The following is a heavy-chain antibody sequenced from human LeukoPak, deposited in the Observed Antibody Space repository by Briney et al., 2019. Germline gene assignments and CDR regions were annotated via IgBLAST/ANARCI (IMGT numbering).Heavy chain of an antibody. J-gene: IGHJ3*02. CDR1: GFTVSSNY. V-gene: IGHV3-53*01. CDR2: IYSGGST. D-gene: IGHD2-8*01. Sequence: GGSLRLSCAASGFTVSSNYMSWVRQAPGKGLEWVSVIYSGGSTYYADSVKGRFTISRDNSKNTLYLQMNSLRAEDTAVYYCARDSFVLAAFDIWGQGTMVTVSS. CDR3: ARDSFVLAAFDI.